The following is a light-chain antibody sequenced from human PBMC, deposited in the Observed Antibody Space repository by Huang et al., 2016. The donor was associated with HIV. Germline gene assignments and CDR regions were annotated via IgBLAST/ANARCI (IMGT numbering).Light chain of an antibody. CDR1: QVVGSS. CDR2: AAS. Sequence: EVVLTQSPARLSLSPGERATLSCRASQVVGSSFAWHQRKPGQAPRLLIYAASVRATGIPARFSGSAAGTDFTLTISSLEPEDFAVYYCQQRRNWPPYTFGQGTKLEIK. CDR3: QQRRNWPPYT. J-gene: IGKJ2*01. V-gene: IGKV3D-11*01.